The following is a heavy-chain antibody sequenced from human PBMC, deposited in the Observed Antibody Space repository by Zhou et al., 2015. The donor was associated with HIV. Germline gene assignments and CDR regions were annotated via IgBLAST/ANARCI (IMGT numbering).Heavy chain of an antibody. J-gene: IGHJ3*02. Sequence: SYGISWVRQAPGQGLEWMGWISAYNGNTNYAQKLQGRVTMTTDTSTSTAYMELRSLRSDDTAVYYCARGMGLRGGYSYGYGAFDIWGQGTMVTVSS. CDR1: SYG. D-gene: IGHD5-18*01. V-gene: IGHV1-18*01. CDR3: ARGMGLRGGYSYGYGAFDI. CDR2: ISAYNGNT.